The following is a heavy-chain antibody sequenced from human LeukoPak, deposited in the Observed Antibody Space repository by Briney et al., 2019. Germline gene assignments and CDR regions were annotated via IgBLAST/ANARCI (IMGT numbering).Heavy chain of an antibody. V-gene: IGHV3-66*01. CDR2: IYSGGST. D-gene: IGHD3-22*01. Sequence: PGGSLRLSCAASGFTVSSNYMSWVRQAPGKGLEWVSVIYSGGSTYYADSVKGRFTISRDNSKNTLYLQMNSLRAEDTAVYYCARDGSSGYSINWFDPWGQGTLVTVSS. CDR3: ARDGSSGYSINWFDP. J-gene: IGHJ5*02. CDR1: GFTVSSNY.